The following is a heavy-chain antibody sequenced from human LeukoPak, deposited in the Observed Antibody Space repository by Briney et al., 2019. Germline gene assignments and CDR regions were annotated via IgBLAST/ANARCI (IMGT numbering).Heavy chain of an antibody. CDR1: GFTFISYT. J-gene: IGHJ4*02. V-gene: IGHV3-30*04. D-gene: IGHD3-16*01. CDR2: TSSDGDK. Sequence: GGSLRLSCAASGFTFISYTMHWVRQAPGKGLEWVALTSSDGDKYFADCVQGRFTISRDNSRNTVYLQLGSLRPDDTAVYYCARERGIRALYFDNWGQGTLVTVSS. CDR3: ARERGIRALYFDN.